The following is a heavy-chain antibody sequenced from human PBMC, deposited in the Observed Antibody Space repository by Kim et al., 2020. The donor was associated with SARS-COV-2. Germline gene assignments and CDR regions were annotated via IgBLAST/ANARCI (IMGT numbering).Heavy chain of an antibody. V-gene: IGHV4-39*06. J-gene: IGHJ5*02. CDR1: GGSISSSSYY. D-gene: IGHD3-10*01. Sequence: SETLSLTCTVSGGSISSSSYYWGWIRQPPGKGLEWFGSIYYSGSTYYNPSLKSRVTITVDTSKNQFPLKLSSVTAADTAVYYCAREGIGGFGPASTFDPWGQGTLVTVSS. CDR2: IYYSGST. CDR3: AREGIGGFGPASTFDP.